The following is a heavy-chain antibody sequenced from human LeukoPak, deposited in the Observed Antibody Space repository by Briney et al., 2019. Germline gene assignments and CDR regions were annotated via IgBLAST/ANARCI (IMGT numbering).Heavy chain of an antibody. CDR2: ISSDGSNK. J-gene: IGHJ4*02. V-gene: IGHV3-30*04. CDR3: ARAFGAVTGTYFDY. Sequence: GGSLRLSCAATGFPFSYYAMHWVRQAPGKGLEWVAVISSDGSNKYYVDSVKGRFTISRDNSKDTLYLQMNSLRAEDTAVYYCARAFGAVTGTYFDYWGQGTLVTVSS. D-gene: IGHD6-19*01. CDR1: GFPFSYYA.